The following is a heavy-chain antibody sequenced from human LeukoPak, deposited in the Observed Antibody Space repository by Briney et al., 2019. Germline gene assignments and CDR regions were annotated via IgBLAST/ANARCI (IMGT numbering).Heavy chain of an antibody. CDR1: GFTFGDYA. J-gene: IGHJ3*02. Sequence: GGSLRLSCTASGFTFGDYAMSWVRQAPGKGLEWVANIKQDGSEKYYVDSVKGRFTISRDNAKNSLYLQMNSLRAEDTAVYYCAREAKGDAFDIWGQGTMVTVSS. CDR3: AREAKGDAFDI. V-gene: IGHV3-7*01. CDR2: IKQDGSEK.